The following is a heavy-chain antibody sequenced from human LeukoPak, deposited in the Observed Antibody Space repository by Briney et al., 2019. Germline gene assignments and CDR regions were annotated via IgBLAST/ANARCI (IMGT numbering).Heavy chain of an antibody. J-gene: IGHJ4*02. Sequence: PGGSLRLSCAASGFTFSSYAMSWVRQAPGKGLEWVANIKQDGSEKYYVDSVKGRFTISRDNAKNSLYLQMNSLRAEDTAVYYCARETESGYDSAQYYFDYWGQGTLVTVSS. D-gene: IGHD5-12*01. V-gene: IGHV3-7*01. CDR2: IKQDGSEK. CDR1: GFTFSSYA. CDR3: ARETESGYDSAQYYFDY.